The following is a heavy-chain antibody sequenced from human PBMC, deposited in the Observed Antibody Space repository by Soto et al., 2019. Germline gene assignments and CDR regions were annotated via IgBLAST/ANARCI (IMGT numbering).Heavy chain of an antibody. Sequence: PSETLSLTCSVAGAPINFGDYYWSWIRQPPGKGLEWIGYVRSSGSTYYKSSLKSRVTISVDMSKNQFSLNLTSVSAEDTAVYFCVRHYGDAGGRPDWFAPWGQGTTVTASS. CDR2: VRSSGST. D-gene: IGHD4-17*01. J-gene: IGHJ5*02. V-gene: IGHV4-30-4*01. CDR3: VRHYGDAGGRPDWFAP. CDR1: GAPINFGDYY.